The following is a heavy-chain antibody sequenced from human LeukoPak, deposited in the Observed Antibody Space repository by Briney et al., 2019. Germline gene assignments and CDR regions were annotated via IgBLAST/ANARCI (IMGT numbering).Heavy chain of an antibody. J-gene: IGHJ4*02. D-gene: IGHD2-15*01. CDR3: VRDNPRCCGVVPANIDDY. V-gene: IGHV3-48*01. CDR1: GFFISGDS. CDR2: ISRDSGIK. Sequence: PGGSLRLSCAASGFFISGDSMNWVRQAPGKGLEWTAYISRDSGIKYYADSVRGRFTISRDNAKSSLYLQMHSLRAEDTAVYYCVRDNPRCCGVVPANIDDYWGQGTLVTVSS.